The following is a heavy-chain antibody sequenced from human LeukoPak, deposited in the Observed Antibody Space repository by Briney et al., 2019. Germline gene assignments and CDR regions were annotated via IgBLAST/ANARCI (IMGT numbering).Heavy chain of an antibody. CDR3: ARLGIPGTDCYYYYMDV. Sequence: SETLSLTCTASGCTISTYYWSWIRQAPGKGLEWVGYVYTSGGTNYYPALMSRASISVDTFKNQFSQKLSSVTAADTAVYYCARLGIPGTDCYYYYMDVWGKGTTVTVSS. D-gene: IGHD1-20*01. V-gene: IGHV4-4*09. CDR2: VYTSGGT. CDR1: GCTISTYY. J-gene: IGHJ6*03.